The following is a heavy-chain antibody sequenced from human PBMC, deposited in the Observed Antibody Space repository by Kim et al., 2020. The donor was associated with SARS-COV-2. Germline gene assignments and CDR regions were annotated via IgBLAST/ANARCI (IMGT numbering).Heavy chain of an antibody. Sequence: GGSLRLSCAASGFTFDDYAMHWVRQAPGKGLEWVSGISWNSGSIGYADSVKGRFTISRDNAKNSLYLQMNSLRAEDTAFYYCAKDFLTNDYGDYVGQARGACDVWGQGTMATVSS. CDR3: AKDFLTNDYGDYVGQARGACDV. CDR1: GFTFDDYA. D-gene: IGHD4-17*01. CDR2: ISWNSGSI. J-gene: IGHJ3*01. V-gene: IGHV3-9*01.